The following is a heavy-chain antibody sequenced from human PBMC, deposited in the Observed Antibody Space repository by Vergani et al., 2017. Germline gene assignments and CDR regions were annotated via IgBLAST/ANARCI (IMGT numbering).Heavy chain of an antibody. CDR2: IYYSGST. J-gene: IGHJ6*03. D-gene: IGHD6-6*01. CDR1: GGSISSYY. V-gene: IGHV4-59*01. CDR3: ARGLETGIAARYYYMDV. Sequence: QMQLQESGPGLVKASETLSLTCTVSGGSISSYYWSWIRQPPGKGLEWIGYIYYSGSTNYNPSLKSRVTISVDTSKNQFSLKLSSVTAADTAVYYCARGLETGIAARYYYMDVWGKGTTVTVSS.